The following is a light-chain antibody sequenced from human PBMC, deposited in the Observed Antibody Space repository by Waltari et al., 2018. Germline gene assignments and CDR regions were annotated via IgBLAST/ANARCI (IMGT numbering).Light chain of an antibody. Sequence: QSALTQPASVSGSPGQSITISCTGTSSDVGGYNYVSWYQQHPGKAPKIMIYDVSNRPSGVSNRCSGSKSGNTASLTISGLQAEDEADYYCSSYTSSSTLPYVFGTGTKVTVL. CDR3: SSYTSSSTLPYV. CDR2: DVS. J-gene: IGLJ1*01. V-gene: IGLV2-14*03. CDR1: SSDVGGYNY.